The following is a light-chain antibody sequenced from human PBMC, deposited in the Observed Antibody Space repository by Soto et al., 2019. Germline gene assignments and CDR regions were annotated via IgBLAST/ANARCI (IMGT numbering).Light chain of an antibody. Sequence: DIQMTQSPSSLSASVGDRVTITCRASQSISNSLNWYQQKPGKAHDLLIYAAYSLQSGVQSRLSGSGSGTDFTLTIRSLQPEDFATYYCKQSYSTPWTFGQGTKVDIK. CDR3: KQSYSTPWT. V-gene: IGKV1-39*01. CDR2: AAY. CDR1: QSISNS. J-gene: IGKJ1*01.